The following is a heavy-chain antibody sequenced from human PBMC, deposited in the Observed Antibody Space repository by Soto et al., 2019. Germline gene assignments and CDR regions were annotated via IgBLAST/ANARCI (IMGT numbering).Heavy chain of an antibody. CDR2: ISYDGGNK. CDR3: ARGDREDIAVVIGVRPGEYGVDV. V-gene: IGHV3-30-3*01. CDR1: GFTFRNYA. D-gene: IGHD2-15*01. Sequence: QAQLVESGGGVVQPGRSLRLSCAASGFTFRNYAMHWVRQAPGKGLECVAVISYDGGNKFYRDYVKGRFTISRDNSKNTLYLQINSLRYEDTAVYYCARGDREDIAVVIGVRPGEYGVDVWGQGTTVTVSS. J-gene: IGHJ6*02.